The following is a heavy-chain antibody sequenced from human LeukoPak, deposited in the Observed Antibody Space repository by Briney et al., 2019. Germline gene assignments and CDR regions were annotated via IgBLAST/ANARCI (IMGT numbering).Heavy chain of an antibody. CDR1: GGPLSSYY. CDR2: IYYSGST. CDR3: ARGPPSIVTDAFDI. V-gene: IGHV4-59*01. D-gene: IGHD3-22*01. Sequence: SETLSLTCTVSGGPLSSYYWSWIRQPPGKGLEWLGYIYYSGSTNYNTSLKSRVTISVDTSKNQFSLKLSSVTAADTAVYYCARGPPSIVTDAFDIWGQGTMVTVSS. J-gene: IGHJ3*02.